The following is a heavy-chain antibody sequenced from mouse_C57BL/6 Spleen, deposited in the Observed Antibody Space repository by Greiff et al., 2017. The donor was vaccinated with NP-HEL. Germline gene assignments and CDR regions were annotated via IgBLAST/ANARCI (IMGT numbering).Heavy chain of an antibody. CDR3: ARWYYGSSPYYFDY. D-gene: IGHD1-1*01. V-gene: IGHV1-20*01. J-gene: IGHJ2*01. CDR2: INPYNGDT. Sequence: VQLQQSGPELVKPGDSVKISCKASGYSFTGYFMNWVMQSHGKSLEWIGRINPYNGDTFYNQKFKGKATLTVDESSSTAHMELRSLTSEDSAVYYCARWYYGSSPYYFDYWGQGTTLTVSS. CDR1: GYSFTGYF.